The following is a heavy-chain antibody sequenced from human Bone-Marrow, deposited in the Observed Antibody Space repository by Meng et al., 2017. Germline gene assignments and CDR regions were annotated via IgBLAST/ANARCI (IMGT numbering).Heavy chain of an antibody. CDR3: AREGMYYYDSSGLEPIYYYYGMDV. J-gene: IGHJ6*02. CDR1: GYTFTSYC. D-gene: IGHD3-22*01. Sequence: QVQLVQSGAEVKKPGASVKVSCKASGYTFTSYCISWMRQAPGQGLEWMGWISAYNGNTNYAQKLQGRVTMTTDTSTSTAYMELRSLRSDDTAVYYCAREGMYYYDSSGLEPIYYYYGMDVWGQGTTVTVSS. V-gene: IGHV1-18*01. CDR2: ISAYNGNT.